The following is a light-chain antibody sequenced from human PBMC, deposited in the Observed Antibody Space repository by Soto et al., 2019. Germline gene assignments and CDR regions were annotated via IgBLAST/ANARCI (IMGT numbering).Light chain of an antibody. J-gene: IGLJ1*01. CDR3: SSYTSSSTRV. CDR1: SSYVGGYNY. CDR2: DVS. V-gene: IGLV2-14*01. Sequence: ALNQPPSGSGFPGQSFPIPCTGASSYVGGYNYVSWYPQHPGKAPKLMIYDVSNRPSGVSNRFSGSKSGNTASLTISGLQAEDEADYYCSSYTSSSTRVFGTGTKVTVL.